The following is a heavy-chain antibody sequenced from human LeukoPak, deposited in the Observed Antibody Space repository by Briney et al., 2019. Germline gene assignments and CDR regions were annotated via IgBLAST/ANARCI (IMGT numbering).Heavy chain of an antibody. V-gene: IGHV4-39*01. CDR3: ARLGPAAISYFDY. CDR1: GGSLSSRSYY. CDR2: IYYSGST. Sequence: SETLSLTCTVPGGSLSSRSYYWGWIRQPPGKGLEWIGSIYYSGSTYYNPSLKSRVTISVDTSKNQFSLKLSSVTAADTAVYYCARLGPAAISYFDYWGQGTLVTVSS. D-gene: IGHD6-13*01. J-gene: IGHJ4*02.